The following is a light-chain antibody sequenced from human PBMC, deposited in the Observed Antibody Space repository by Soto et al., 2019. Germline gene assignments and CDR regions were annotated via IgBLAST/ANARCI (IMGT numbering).Light chain of an antibody. V-gene: IGKV1-9*01. Sequence: IQLTQSPSSLSASVGDRVSITCRASQDIKTYLAWYQQKQGKAPKLLISGTFTLQSGVPSSFNGSGSGTDFTLSIRRLQPEDFATYYCQHLNNYPPFTFGPGTKVDLE. CDR3: QHLNNYPPFT. CDR1: QDIKTY. J-gene: IGKJ3*01. CDR2: GTF.